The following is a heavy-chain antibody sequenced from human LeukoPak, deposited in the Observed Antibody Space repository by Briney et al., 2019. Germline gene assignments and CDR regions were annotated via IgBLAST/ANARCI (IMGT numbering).Heavy chain of an antibody. V-gene: IGHV4-39*01. CDR1: GGSISSSSYY. J-gene: IGHJ3*02. D-gene: IGHD3-16*02. CDR2: IYYSGST. CDR3: ARRARTYVWGSYRPAAFDI. Sequence: PSETLSLTCTVSGGSISSSSYYWGWIRQPPGKGLEWIGSIYYSGSTYYNPSLKSRVTISVDTSKNQFSLKLSSVTAADTAVYYCARRARTYVWGSYRPAAFDIWGQGTMVTVSS.